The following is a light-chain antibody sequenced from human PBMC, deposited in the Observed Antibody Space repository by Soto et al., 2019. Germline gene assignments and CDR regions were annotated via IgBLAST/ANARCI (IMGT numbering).Light chain of an antibody. CDR2: EVT. CDR3: SSHAGSVNVV. J-gene: IGLJ3*02. V-gene: IGLV2-8*01. Sequence: QSALTQPPSLSGSPGQSVTISCTGTSSDIGGYNAVSWYQQHPGKAPKLIIYEVTKRPSGVPARFSGSKSGNTASLTVSGLQADDEADYYCSSHAGSVNVVFGGGTKVTVL. CDR1: SSDIGGYNA.